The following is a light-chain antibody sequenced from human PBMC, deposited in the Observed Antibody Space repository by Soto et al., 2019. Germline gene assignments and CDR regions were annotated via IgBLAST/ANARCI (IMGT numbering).Light chain of an antibody. J-gene: IGKJ4*01. Sequence: DIQMTQSPSSLSATVGDRVTITCRASQSISSYLNWYQQKPGKAPKLLXXAASSLQSGVPSRFSGSGSGTEFTLTISSLQPDDFATYYCHQYNNWPPEVTFGGGTKVDIK. CDR1: QSISSY. CDR2: AAS. V-gene: IGKV1-39*01. CDR3: HQYNNWPPEVT.